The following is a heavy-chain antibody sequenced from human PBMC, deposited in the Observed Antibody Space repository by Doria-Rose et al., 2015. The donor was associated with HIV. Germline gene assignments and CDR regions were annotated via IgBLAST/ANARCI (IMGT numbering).Heavy chain of an antibody. CDR2: MFSDDER. Sequence: QVTLKESGPVLVKPTETLTLTCTVSGVSLSSPGMGVSWIRQPPGKALEWLANMFSDDERSYNTSLKSRLIISRGTSKSQVVLTMTDMDPVDTATYYCARIKSSRWYHKYYFDFWGQGTLVIVSA. J-gene: IGHJ4*02. CDR1: GVSLSSPGMG. V-gene: IGHV2-26*01. D-gene: IGHD6-13*01. CDR3: ARIKSSRWYHKYYFDF.